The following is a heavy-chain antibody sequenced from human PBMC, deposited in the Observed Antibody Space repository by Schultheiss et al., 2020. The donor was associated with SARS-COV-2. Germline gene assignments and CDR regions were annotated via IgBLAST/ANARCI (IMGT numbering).Heavy chain of an antibody. CDR3: AKGSESSWYGDFDY. Sequence: GESLKISCAASGFTFSSYGMHWVRQAPGKGLEWVAVISYDGSNKYYADSVKGRFTISRDNSKNTLYLQMNSLRAEDTAVYYCAKGSESSWYGDFDYWGQGTLVTVSS. J-gene: IGHJ4*02. D-gene: IGHD6-13*01. CDR2: ISYDGSNK. V-gene: IGHV3-30*18. CDR1: GFTFSSYG.